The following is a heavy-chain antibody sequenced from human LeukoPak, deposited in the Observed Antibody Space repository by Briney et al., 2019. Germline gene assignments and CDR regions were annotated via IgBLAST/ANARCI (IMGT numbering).Heavy chain of an antibody. CDR3: ARDRYYYDSSGYSERFDY. Sequence: KASETLSLTCTVSGYSISSGYYWGWIRQPPGKGLEWIGSIYHSGSTYYNPSLKSRVTISVDTSKNQFSLKLSSVTAADTAVYYCARDRYYYDSSGYSERFDYWGQGTLVTVSS. J-gene: IGHJ4*02. V-gene: IGHV4-38-2*02. CDR1: GYSISSGYY. CDR2: IYHSGST. D-gene: IGHD3-22*01.